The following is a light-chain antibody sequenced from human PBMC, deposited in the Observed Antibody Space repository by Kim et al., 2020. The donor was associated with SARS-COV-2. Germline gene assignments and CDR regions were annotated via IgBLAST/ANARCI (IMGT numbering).Light chain of an antibody. J-gene: IGKJ2*01. V-gene: IGKV1-8*01. CDR3: QQYYSYPYT. Sequence: AIRITQSPSSLSASTGDRVTITCRASQGISSYLAWYQQKPGKAPKLLIYAASTLQSGVPSRFSGSGSGTDFTLTISCLQSEDFATYYCQQYYSYPYTFGQGTNLEI. CDR2: AAS. CDR1: QGISSY.